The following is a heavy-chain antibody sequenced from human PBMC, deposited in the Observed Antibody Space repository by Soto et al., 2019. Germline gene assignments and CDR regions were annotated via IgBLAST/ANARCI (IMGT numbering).Heavy chain of an antibody. CDR1: GFTFSSYD. V-gene: IGHV3-13*04. D-gene: IGHD6-19*01. Sequence: GGSLRLSCAASGFTFSSYDMHWVRQATGKGLEWVSAIGTAGDTYYPGSVKGRFTISRENAKNSLYLQMNSLRAGDTAVYYCARAWGQWLGAYYYYGMDVWGQGTTVTV. CDR3: ARAWGQWLGAYYYYGMDV. CDR2: IGTAGDT. J-gene: IGHJ6*02.